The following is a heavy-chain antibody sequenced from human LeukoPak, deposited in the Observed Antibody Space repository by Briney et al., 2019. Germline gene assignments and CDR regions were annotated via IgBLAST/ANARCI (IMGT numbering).Heavy chain of an antibody. J-gene: IGHJ4*02. Sequence: GGSLRLSCAASGFTFSRFSMNWVRQAPGKGLEWVSYISTSSGTIYYADSVEGRFTISRDNAKNSLYLQMNSLRDEDTAVYYCARDRHGGSCLDYWGQESLVTVSS. CDR1: GFTFSRFS. V-gene: IGHV3-48*02. D-gene: IGHD1-26*01. CDR3: ARDRHGGSCLDY. CDR2: ISTSSGTI.